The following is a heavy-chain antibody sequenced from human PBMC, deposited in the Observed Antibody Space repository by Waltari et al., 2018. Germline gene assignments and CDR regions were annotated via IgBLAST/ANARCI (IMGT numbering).Heavy chain of an antibody. V-gene: IGHV3-7*01. D-gene: IGHD3-16*01. CDR3: VRDDDGGMGAV. CDR1: VFTFSRFW. J-gene: IGHJ6*02. Sequence: EVQLVESGGGLVQPGGSLRLSCAASVFTFSRFWMSWVRQAPGKGLDWVANIYQDGTVRNYVDSVKGRFTTSRDNARNSLYLQRNSLRVDDTAVYYCVRDDDGGMGAVWGQGTTVTFSS. CDR2: IYQDGTVR.